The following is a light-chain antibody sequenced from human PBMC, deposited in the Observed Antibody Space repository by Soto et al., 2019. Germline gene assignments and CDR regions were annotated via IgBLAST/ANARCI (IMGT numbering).Light chain of an antibody. Sequence: DIQMTQSPSTLSGSVRDGXXITGLARQTISSWLAWYQQKPGKAPKLLIYKASTLKSGVPSRFSGSGSGTEFTLTISSLQPDDFATYYCQHYNSYSEAFAQRTKVDI. J-gene: IGKJ1*01. V-gene: IGKV1-5*03. CDR2: KAS. CDR3: QHYNSYSEA. CDR1: QTISSW.